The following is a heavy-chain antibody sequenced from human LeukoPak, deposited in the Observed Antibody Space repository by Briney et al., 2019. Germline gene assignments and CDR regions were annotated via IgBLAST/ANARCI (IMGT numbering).Heavy chain of an antibody. D-gene: IGHD6-13*01. CDR3: ARGHIASWYNVEN. V-gene: IGHV3-11*06. CDR1: GFTFSDYY. Sequence: KPGGSLRLSCAASGFTFSDYYMSWIRQAPGRGLEWVSYISGSSTYTNYADSVKGRFTISRDNAKNSLYLVMNSLRAEDTAVYYCARGHIASWYNVENWGQGTLVTVSS. CDR2: ISGSSTYT. J-gene: IGHJ4*02.